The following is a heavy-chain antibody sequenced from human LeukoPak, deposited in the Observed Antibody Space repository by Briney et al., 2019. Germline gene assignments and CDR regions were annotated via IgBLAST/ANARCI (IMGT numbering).Heavy chain of an antibody. V-gene: IGHV1-18*01. J-gene: IGHJ4*02. D-gene: IGHD3-10*01. CDR3: ARALLWCGEPSHIDY. CDR1: GYTFTSYG. Sequence: ASVKVSCKASGYTFTSYGISSVRQAPGHGLEWMGWITAYNDNTNYAQKLQGRVTMTTDTSTSTAYMELRSLRSDDTAVYYCARALLWCGEPSHIDYWGQGILVTVSS. CDR2: ITAYNDNT.